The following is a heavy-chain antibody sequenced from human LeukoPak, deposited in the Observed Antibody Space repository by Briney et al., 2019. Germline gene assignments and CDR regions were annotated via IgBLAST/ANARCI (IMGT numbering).Heavy chain of an antibody. CDR1: GYTFTGYY. CDR2: INPNSGGT. D-gene: IGHD1-26*01. V-gene: IGHV1-2*02. Sequence: ASVKVSCKASGYTFTGYYMHWVRQAPGQGLEWMGWINPNSGGTNYAQKFQGRVTMTRDTSISTAYMELSRLRSDDTAVYYCTRDLRAPIVGATRSQFYYYYYMDVWGKGTTVTVSS. CDR3: TRDLRAPIVGATRSQFYYYYYMDV. J-gene: IGHJ6*03.